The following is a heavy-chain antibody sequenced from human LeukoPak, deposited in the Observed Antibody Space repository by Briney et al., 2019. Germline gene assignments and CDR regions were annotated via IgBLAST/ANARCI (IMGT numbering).Heavy chain of an antibody. Sequence: SETLSLTCTVSSGSISSGSYYWGWIRQPPGQGLEWIGSIYYSGNTYYNPSLKSRVTISVDASMNEFSLKLTSVTAADTAVYYCARDRAWYFFDYWGQGTLVTVSS. V-gene: IGHV4-39*07. CDR1: SGSISSGSYY. CDR3: ARDRAWYFFDY. J-gene: IGHJ4*02. CDR2: IYYSGNT. D-gene: IGHD2-8*01.